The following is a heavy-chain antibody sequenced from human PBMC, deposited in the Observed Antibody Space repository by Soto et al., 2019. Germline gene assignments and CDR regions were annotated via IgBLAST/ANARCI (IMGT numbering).Heavy chain of an antibody. CDR1: GFTFSSYA. J-gene: IGHJ3*02. V-gene: IGHV3-23*01. CDR2: ISGSGGST. Sequence: QSGGSLRLSCAASGFTFSSYAMSWVRQAPGKGLEWVSAISGSGGSTYYADSVKGRFTISRDNSKNTLYLQMNSLRAEDTAVYYCAKDPVYCSGGSCYLTRAPVDAFDIWGQGTMVTVSS. CDR3: AKDPVYCSGGSCYLTRAPVDAFDI. D-gene: IGHD2-15*01.